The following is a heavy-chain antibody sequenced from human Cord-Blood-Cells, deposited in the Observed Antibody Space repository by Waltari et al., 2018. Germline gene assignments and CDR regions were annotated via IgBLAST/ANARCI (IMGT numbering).Heavy chain of an antibody. D-gene: IGHD3-10*01. J-gene: IGHJ4*02. Sequence: QVQLVQSGAEVTKPGSSVKVSCKASGDTFSSYASSWVRQAPGQGLEWMGGIIPIFGTANYAQKFQGRVTITADESTSTAYMELSSLRSEDTAVYYCASMRVYYGSGSSHFDYWGQGTLVTVSS. V-gene: IGHV1-69*01. CDR3: ASMRVYYGSGSSHFDY. CDR2: IIPIFGTA. CDR1: GDTFSSYA.